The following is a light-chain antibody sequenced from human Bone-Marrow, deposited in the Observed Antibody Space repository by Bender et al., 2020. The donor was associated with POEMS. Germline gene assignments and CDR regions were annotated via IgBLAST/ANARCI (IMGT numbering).Light chain of an antibody. V-gene: IGLV3-21*02. J-gene: IGLJ2*01. Sequence: SHVLTQPPSVSVAPGQTATITCGGTGIGTKSVHWYQQRSGQSPVLVIYEDEKRPSAIPERFSGSNSGNTATLTISGVEAGDEADYFCQVWERDHTPDHVAFGGGTKLTVL. CDR3: QVWERDHTPDHVA. CDR1: GIGTKS. CDR2: EDE.